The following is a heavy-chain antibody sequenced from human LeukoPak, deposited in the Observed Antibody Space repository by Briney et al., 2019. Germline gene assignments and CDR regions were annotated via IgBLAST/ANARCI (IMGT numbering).Heavy chain of an antibody. CDR2: ISSGSSTR. CDR3: ARDNYGLDV. V-gene: IGHV3-48*02. J-gene: IGHJ6*02. CDR1: GFTFNTYS. Sequence: GGSLRLSCAASGFTFNTYSMNWVRQAPGKGLEWVSYISSGSSTRYYADSVKGRFTISRDNAKNSLYLQMNSLRDEDTAVYYCARDNYGLDVWGQETTVTVSS.